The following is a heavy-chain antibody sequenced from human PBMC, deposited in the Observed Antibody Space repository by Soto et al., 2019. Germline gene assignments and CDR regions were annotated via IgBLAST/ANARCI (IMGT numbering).Heavy chain of an antibody. CDR1: GFTFSSQA. D-gene: IGHD3-9*01. Sequence: PGGSLRLSCAASGFTFSSQAMSWVRQAPGKGLEWVSVISAGGGGSYYADSVKGRFTISRDNSKNTLYLQMNSLRGEDTAVYYCAKEMGNYNILTDYYLRRQGSPGLYGMDVWGQGTTVTVSS. J-gene: IGHJ6*02. CDR2: ISAGGGGS. V-gene: IGHV3-23*01. CDR3: AKEMGNYNILTDYYLRRQGSPGLYGMDV.